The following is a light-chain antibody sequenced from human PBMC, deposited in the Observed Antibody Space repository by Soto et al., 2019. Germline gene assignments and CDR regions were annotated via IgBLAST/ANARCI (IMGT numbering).Light chain of an antibody. Sequence: QSVLTQPPSASRTPGQRVTISCSGSSSNIGSNSANWYQQLPGTAPKLLISSNNQRPSGVPDRFSGSKSGTSASLAISGLHSEDEADYYCATWDDSLNGVLFGGGTKVTVL. CDR2: SNN. V-gene: IGLV1-44*01. J-gene: IGLJ2*01. CDR3: ATWDDSLNGVL. CDR1: SSNIGSNS.